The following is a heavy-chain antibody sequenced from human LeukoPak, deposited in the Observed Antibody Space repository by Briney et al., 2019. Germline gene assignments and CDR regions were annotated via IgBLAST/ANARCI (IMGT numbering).Heavy chain of an antibody. D-gene: IGHD2-2*01. CDR3: ARYCSSTSCRNWFDP. J-gene: IGHJ5*02. V-gene: IGHV1-69*04. CDR2: IIPILGIA. CDR1: GGTFSXXA. Sequence: ASVKVSCKASGGTFSXXAISWVRQAPGXXXXWMGRIIPILGIANYAQKFQGRVTITADKSTSTAYMELSSLRSEDTAVYYCARYCSSTSCRNWFDPWGQGTLVTVSS.